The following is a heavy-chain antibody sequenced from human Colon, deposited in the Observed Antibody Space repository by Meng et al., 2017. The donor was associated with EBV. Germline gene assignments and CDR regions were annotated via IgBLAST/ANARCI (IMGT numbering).Heavy chain of an antibody. Sequence: QVQLQDSGPGLVKPSGTLSLTCAVSGGSLSSRNLWSWVRQPPGKGLEWIGEIYHSGSTNYNPSLKSRVTISVDESKNQFSLRLSSVTAADTAVYYCARVGAYCGGDCYHPRWGQGTLVTVSS. D-gene: IGHD2-21*02. J-gene: IGHJ4*02. CDR3: ARVGAYCGGDCYHPR. V-gene: IGHV4-4*02. CDR2: IYHSGST. CDR1: GGSLSSRNL.